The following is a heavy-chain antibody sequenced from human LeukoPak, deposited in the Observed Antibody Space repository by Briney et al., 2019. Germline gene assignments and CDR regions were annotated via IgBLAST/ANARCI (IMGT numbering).Heavy chain of an antibody. CDR2: IYYSGST. CDR3: ARHSNWNGGVDWFDP. CDR1: GGSISSSSYY. V-gene: IGHV4-39*07. J-gene: IGHJ5*02. D-gene: IGHD1-20*01. Sequence: SETLSLTCTVPGGSISSSSYYWGWIRQPPGKGLEWIGSIYYSGSTYYNPSLKSRVTISVDTSKNQFSLKLSSVTAADTAVYYCARHSNWNGGVDWFDPWGQGTQVTVSS.